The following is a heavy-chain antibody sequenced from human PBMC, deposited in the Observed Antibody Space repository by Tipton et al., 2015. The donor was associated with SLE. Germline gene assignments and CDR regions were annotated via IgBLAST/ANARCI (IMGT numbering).Heavy chain of an antibody. V-gene: IGHV3-74*01. CDR2: INVDGSGT. Sequence: SLRLSCAASGFTFSSHWMHWVRQAPGKGLVWVSQINVDGSGTTYADSVKGRFTLSRDNAKNAVYLQMNSLRVEDTATYYCASETRGDCLSGCDAFDFWGQGTVVTVSS. D-gene: IGHD2-21*01. CDR3: ASETRGDCLSGCDAFDF. J-gene: IGHJ3*01. CDR1: GFTFSSHW.